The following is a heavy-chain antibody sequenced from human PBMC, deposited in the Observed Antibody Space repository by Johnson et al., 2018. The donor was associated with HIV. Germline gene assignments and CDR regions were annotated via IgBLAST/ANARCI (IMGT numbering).Heavy chain of an antibody. D-gene: IGHD6-13*01. CDR1: GFTFSSYA. CDR2: ISGSGGST. J-gene: IGHJ3*02. CDR3: AKDGAAAGTVGADAFDI. V-gene: IGHV3-23*04. Sequence: VQLVESGGGVVRPGGSLRLSCAVSGFTFSSYAMSWVRQAPGKGLEWVSAISGSGGSTYYADSVKGRFTISRDNSKNTLYLQMNSLRAEDTAVYYCAKDGAAAGTVGADAFDIWGQGTMVTVSS.